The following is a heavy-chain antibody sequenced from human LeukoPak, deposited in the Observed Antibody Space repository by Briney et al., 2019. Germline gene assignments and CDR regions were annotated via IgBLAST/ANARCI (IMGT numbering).Heavy chain of an antibody. CDR3: ARDSPGYGGYSY. Sequence: PGGSLRLSCAASGFTFSSYWMHWVRQAPGKGLVWVSRIDEDGRSAAYAESVQGRFIISRDNAKNTLYLQMDSLRAEDSAVYYCARDSPGYGGYSYWGQGTLVTVSS. V-gene: IGHV3-74*01. J-gene: IGHJ4*02. CDR2: IDEDGRSA. D-gene: IGHD5-12*01. CDR1: GFTFSSYW.